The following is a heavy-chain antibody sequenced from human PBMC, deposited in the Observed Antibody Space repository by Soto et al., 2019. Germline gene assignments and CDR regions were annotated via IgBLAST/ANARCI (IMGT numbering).Heavy chain of an antibody. CDR3: AKDRGSDCSGGSCYGAFDI. CDR1: GGSLSGHY. D-gene: IGHD2-15*01. CDR2: ISGGGGTT. Sequence: PSETLSLTCAVYGGSLSGHYWSWVRQAPGKGLEWVSGISGGGGTTYYADSVKGRLTISRDNSKNTLYLQMNSLRAEDTAVYYCAKDRGSDCSGGSCYGAFDIWGQGTMVTVSS. J-gene: IGHJ3*02. V-gene: IGHV3-23*01.